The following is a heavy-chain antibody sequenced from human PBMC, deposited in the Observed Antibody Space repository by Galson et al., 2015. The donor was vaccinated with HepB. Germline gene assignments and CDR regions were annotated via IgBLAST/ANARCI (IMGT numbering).Heavy chain of an antibody. D-gene: IGHD4/OR15-4a*01. J-gene: IGHJ4*02. V-gene: IGHV3-30*18. Sequence: SLRLSCAASGFILSNYGMQWVRQPPGRGLQWVAVISSDGGTTYYADSVKGRFTISRDASTNMLHLQMNSLRPEDTAVYYCVKESGIPQYGAYFDYWGQGALVTVSS. CDR2: ISSDGGTT. CDR1: GFILSNYG. CDR3: VKESGIPQYGAYFDY.